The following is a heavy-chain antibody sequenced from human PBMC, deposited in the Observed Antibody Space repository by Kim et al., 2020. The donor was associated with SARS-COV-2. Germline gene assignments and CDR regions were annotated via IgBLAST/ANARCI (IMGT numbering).Heavy chain of an antibody. D-gene: IGHD3-10*01. V-gene: IGHV1-3*01. CDR1: GYTFTSYA. CDR2: INAGNGNT. J-gene: IGHJ4*02. CDR3: ARDALVWFGEFAYFDY. Sequence: ASVKVSCKASGYTFTSYAMHWVRQAPGQRLEWMGWINAGNGNTKYSQKFQGRDTITRETAASTAYMELSSLRSEDTAVYYCARDALVWFGEFAYFDYWGQGTLVTVSS.